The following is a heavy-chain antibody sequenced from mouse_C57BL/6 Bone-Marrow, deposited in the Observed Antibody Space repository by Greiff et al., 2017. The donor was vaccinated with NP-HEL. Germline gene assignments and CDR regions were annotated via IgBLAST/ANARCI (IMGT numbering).Heavy chain of an antibody. CDR3: ARDYYGNSYRYFDV. Sequence: QVQLKESGAELARPGASVKLSCKASGYTFTSYGISWVKQSTGQGLEWIGEIYPRSGNTYYNEQFKGKATLTAAKSSSTAYMELRSLTSEDSAVYFCARDYYGNSYRYFDVGGTGTTVTVSS. CDR1: GYTFTSYG. D-gene: IGHD1-1*01. V-gene: IGHV1-81*01. CDR2: IYPRSGNT. J-gene: IGHJ1*03.